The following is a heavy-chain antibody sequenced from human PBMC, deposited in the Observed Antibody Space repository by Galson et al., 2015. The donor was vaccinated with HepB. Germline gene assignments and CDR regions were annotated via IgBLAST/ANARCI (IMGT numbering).Heavy chain of an antibody. V-gene: IGHV3-11*04. CDR2: ISSSGSTI. D-gene: IGHD4-23*01. CDR1: GFTFSDYY. CDR3: AKDRLELRIVGAFDI. J-gene: IGHJ3*02. Sequence: SLRLSCAASGFTFSDYYMSWIRQAPGKGLEWVSYISSSGSTIYYADSVKGRFTISRDNSKNTLYLQMNSLRAEDTAVYYCAKDRLELRIVGAFDIWGQGTMVTVSS.